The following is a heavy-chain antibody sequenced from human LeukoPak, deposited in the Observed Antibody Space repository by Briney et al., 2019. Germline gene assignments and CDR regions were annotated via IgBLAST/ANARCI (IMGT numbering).Heavy chain of an antibody. J-gene: IGHJ6*03. D-gene: IGHD6-19*01. V-gene: IGHV3-21*01. CDR3: ARPPPSSGWPNPYYYYYYYMDV. CDR1: GFPFSSYS. CDR2: ISSSSSYI. Sequence: KSGGSLRLSCAASGFPFSSYSMNWVRQAPGKRLEWVSSISSSSSYIYYADSVKGRFTISRDNAKNSLFLQMNSLRAEDTAVYYCARPPPSSGWPNPYYYYYYYMDVWGKGTTVSVSS.